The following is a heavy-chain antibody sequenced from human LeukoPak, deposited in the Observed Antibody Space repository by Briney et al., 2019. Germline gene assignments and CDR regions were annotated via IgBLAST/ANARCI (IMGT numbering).Heavy chain of an antibody. CDR3: ASWGSGRIDY. V-gene: IGHV4-61*02. Sequence: PSQTLSLTCTVSGGSISSGSYYWSWIRQPAGKGLEWIGRIYTSGSTNYNPSLKSRVTISVDTSKNQFSLNLNSVTAADTAVYYCASWGSGRIDYWGQGTLVTVSS. J-gene: IGHJ4*02. CDR2: IYTSGST. CDR1: GGSISSGSYY. D-gene: IGHD3-10*01.